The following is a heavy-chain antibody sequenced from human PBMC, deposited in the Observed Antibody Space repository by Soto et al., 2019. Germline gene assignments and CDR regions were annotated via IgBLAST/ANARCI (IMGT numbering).Heavy chain of an antibody. CDR1: GFSLSNAIMG. D-gene: IGHD6-13*01. V-gene: IGHV2-26*01. J-gene: IGHJ4*02. Sequence: SGPTLVNPTETLTLTCTVSGFSLSNAIMGVSWIRQPPGKALEWLAHIFSNDEKSYSTSLKSRLNISKDNSKSQVVLTMTNMDPVDTATYYCARMDSSSWYVSDYWGQGTLVTVSS. CDR2: IFSNDEK. CDR3: ARMDSSSWYVSDY.